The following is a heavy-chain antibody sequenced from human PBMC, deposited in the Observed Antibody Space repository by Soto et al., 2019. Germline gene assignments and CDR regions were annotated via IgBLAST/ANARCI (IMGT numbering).Heavy chain of an antibody. J-gene: IGHJ4*02. CDR2: ISGSGDST. V-gene: IGHV3-23*01. Sequence: PGGSLRLSCAASGLTFSFYAMSWVRQAPGKGLEWVSTISGSGDSTYYADSVKGRFTISRDNSKNTLFLQMNSLRAEDTAVYFCAKDPQQQLLPESFDYWGQGTLVTVSS. CDR3: AKDPQQQLLPESFDY. D-gene: IGHD6-13*01. CDR1: GLTFSFYA.